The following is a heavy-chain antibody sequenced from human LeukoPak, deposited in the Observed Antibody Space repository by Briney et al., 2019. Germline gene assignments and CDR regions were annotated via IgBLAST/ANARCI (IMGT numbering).Heavy chain of an antibody. CDR2: IYYSGST. D-gene: IGHD3-3*01. CDR3: AGARYDFWSGLTSPFDY. Sequence: SETLSLTCTVSGGSLSSYYWSWIRQPPGKGLEWIGYIYYSGSTNYNPSLKSRVTISVDTSKNQFSLKLSSVTAADTAVYYCAGARYDFWSGLTSPFDYWGQGTLVTVSS. CDR1: GGSLSSYY. V-gene: IGHV4-59*01. J-gene: IGHJ4*02.